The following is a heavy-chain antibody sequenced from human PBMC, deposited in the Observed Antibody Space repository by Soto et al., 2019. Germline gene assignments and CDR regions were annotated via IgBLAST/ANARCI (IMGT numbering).Heavy chain of an antibody. V-gene: IGHV3-33*01. CDR2: IWYDGSNK. J-gene: IGHJ3*02. CDR1: GFTFSSYG. D-gene: IGHD3-16*02. CDR3: ARDLTPYDYIWGSYPLDI. Sequence: QVQLVESGGGVVQPGRSLRLSCAASGFTFSSYGMHWVRQAPGKGLEWVAVIWYDGSNKYYADSVQGRFTISRDNSKNTRYRQRNSRRAEDTAVYYCARDLTPYDYIWGSYPLDIWGQGTMVTVSS.